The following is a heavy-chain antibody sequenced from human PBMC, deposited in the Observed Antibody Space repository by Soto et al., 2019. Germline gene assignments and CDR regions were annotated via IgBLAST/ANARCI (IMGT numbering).Heavy chain of an antibody. J-gene: IGHJ5*02. D-gene: IGHD1-1*01. CDR3: VRDGTKTLRDWFDP. Sequence: SETQSVICTVSGASISGFYWSWIRKSAGKGLEWIGRIYATGTTDYNPSLKSRVMMSVDTSKKQFSLKLRSVTAADTAVYYCVRDGTKTLRDWFDPWGEG. CDR2: IYATGTT. V-gene: IGHV4-4*07. CDR1: GASISGFY.